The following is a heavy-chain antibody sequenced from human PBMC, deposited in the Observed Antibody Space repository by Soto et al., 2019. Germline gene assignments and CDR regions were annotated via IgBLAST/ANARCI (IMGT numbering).Heavy chain of an antibody. CDR2: IYYSGST. CDR1: GGSVSSGSYY. D-gene: IGHD5-18*01. Sequence: KTSETLSLTCTVSGGSVSSGSYYWSWIRQPPGKGLEWIGYIYYSGSTNYNPSLKSRVTISVDTSKNQFSLKLSSVTAADTAVYYCAREDTAMVYFDYWGQGTLVTVSS. V-gene: IGHV4-61*01. J-gene: IGHJ4*02. CDR3: AREDTAMVYFDY.